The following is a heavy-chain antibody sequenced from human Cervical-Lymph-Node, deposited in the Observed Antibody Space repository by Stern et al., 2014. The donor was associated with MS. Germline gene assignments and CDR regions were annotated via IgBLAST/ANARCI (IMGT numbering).Heavy chain of an antibody. D-gene: IGHD6-19*01. J-gene: IGHJ4*02. V-gene: IGHV1-46*01. CDR3: ARDNGGWSVDS. CDR2: INPRGGST. Sequence: QLVQSGAEVKKPGASVKVSCKAFGYTFTSNKMHWVRQAPGQGLEWMGIINPRGGSTRYAQKLQGRVTMTRDTSTSTVYMELTSLRSEDTAVYSCARDNGGWSVDSWGQGTLVIVSS. CDR1: GYTFTSNK.